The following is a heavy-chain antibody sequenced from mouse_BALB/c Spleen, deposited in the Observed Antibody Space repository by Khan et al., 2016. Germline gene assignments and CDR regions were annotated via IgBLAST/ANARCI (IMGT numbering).Heavy chain of an antibody. D-gene: IGHD1-1*01. V-gene: IGHV5-6-5*01. Sequence: EVELVESGGGLVKPGGSLKLSCEASGFTFSSYAMSWVRQTPEKRLEWVASINSGGDTYYADSVKGRFTTSRDNARNIMYLQMSSLRSEDTAIYYFAPVPAATGYRGQVTTHTVSS. CDR1: GFTFSSYA. J-gene: IGHJ2*01. CDR3: APVPAATGY. CDR2: INSGGDT.